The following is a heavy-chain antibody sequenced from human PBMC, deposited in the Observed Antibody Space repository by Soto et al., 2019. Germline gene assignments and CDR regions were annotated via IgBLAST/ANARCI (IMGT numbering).Heavy chain of an antibody. CDR2: IIPIFGTA. D-gene: IGHD2-15*01. J-gene: IGHJ5*02. Sequence: SVKVSCKASGGTFSSYAISWVRQAPGQGLEWMGGIIPIFGTANYAQKFQGRVTITADESTSTAYMELSSLRSEDTAVYYCARDRISVSPYCSGGSCYSWFDPWVQGTLVTVSS. V-gene: IGHV1-69*13. CDR3: ARDRISVSPYCSGGSCYSWFDP. CDR1: GGTFSSYA.